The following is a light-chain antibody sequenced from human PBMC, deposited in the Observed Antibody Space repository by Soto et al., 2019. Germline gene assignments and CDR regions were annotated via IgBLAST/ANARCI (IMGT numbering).Light chain of an antibody. CDR3: CSYAGRDTLYV. V-gene: IGLV2-11*01. J-gene: IGLJ1*01. CDR1: STDVGGYNY. CDR2: DVS. Sequence: QSALTQPRSVCGSPGQSVTISCTGTSTDVGGYNYVSWYQQHPGKVPKLMLYDVSKRPSGVPDRFSGSKSGNTASLTISWLQAEDEADYYCCSYAGRDTLYVFGSGTKVTVL.